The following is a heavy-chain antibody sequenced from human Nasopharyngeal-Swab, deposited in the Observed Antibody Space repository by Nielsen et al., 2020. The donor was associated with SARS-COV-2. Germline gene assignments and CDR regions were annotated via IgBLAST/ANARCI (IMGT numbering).Heavy chain of an antibody. CDR2: IVGSGDNSGSGGST. Sequence: GESLKISCVASGYSFRTYGMSWVRQAPGKGLEWVAAIVGSGDNSGSGGSTYYADPVKGRFTISRDNSKNPLSLQMNSLRAEDTAVYYCAKDLRGPYFFRGQGTLVTVSS. D-gene: IGHD2/OR15-2a*01. CDR3: AKDLRGPYFF. V-gene: IGHV3-23*01. J-gene: IGHJ4*02. CDR1: GYSFRTYG.